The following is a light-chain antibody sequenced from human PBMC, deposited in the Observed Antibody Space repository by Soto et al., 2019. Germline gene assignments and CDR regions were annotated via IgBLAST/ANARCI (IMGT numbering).Light chain of an antibody. CDR2: LAS. CDR1: QAVNTR. Sequence: EILLTQSPATLSSFPGDRVTLSCRASQAVNTRLAWYQHKPGQAPRLLIYLASDRAAGVPARFSGSGSGTEFTLTISRLQPEDVAVDYCQQYASSPLTFGGGTKVDIK. V-gene: IGKV3-20*01. CDR3: QQYASSPLT. J-gene: IGKJ4*01.